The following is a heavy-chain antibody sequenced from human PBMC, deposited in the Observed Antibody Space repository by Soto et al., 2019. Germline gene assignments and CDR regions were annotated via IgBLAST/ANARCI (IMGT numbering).Heavy chain of an antibody. D-gene: IGHD1-26*01. J-gene: IGHJ4*02. V-gene: IGHV4-31*03. CDR2: IYYSGST. CDR1: GGSISSGVCY. Sequence: SETLPLTCTVSGGSISSGVCYRSWIRQHPGKGLEWIGDIYYSGSTNYNPSLKSRVTISVDKSKNQFSLKLSSVTAADTAVYYCARGGDYWGQGTLVTVSS. CDR3: ARGGDY.